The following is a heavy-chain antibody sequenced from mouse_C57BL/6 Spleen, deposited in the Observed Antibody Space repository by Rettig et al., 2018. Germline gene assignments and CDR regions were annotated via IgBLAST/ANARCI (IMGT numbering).Heavy chain of an antibody. CDR3: ARGAY. V-gene: IGHV1-80*01. CDR2: GDGDT. Sequence: GDGDTNYNGKFKGKATLTADKSSSTAYMQLSSLTSEDSAVYFCARGAYWGQGTSVTVSS. J-gene: IGHJ4*01.